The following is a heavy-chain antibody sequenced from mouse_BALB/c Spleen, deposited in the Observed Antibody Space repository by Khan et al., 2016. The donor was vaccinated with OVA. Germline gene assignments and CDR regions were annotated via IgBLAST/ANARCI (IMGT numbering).Heavy chain of an antibody. Sequence: QVQLPQSGAELMKPGASVKISCKATGYTFSSYWIEWVKQRPGHGLEWIGEILPGSGRNNYNEKFKGKATFTADTSSNTAYMQLSSLTSEDSAVYYCARGNYYGSSSWFGYWGQGILVTVSA. J-gene: IGHJ3*01. CDR3: ARGNYYGSSSWFGY. V-gene: IGHV1-9*01. CDR2: ILPGSGRN. D-gene: IGHD1-1*01. CDR1: GYTFSSYW.